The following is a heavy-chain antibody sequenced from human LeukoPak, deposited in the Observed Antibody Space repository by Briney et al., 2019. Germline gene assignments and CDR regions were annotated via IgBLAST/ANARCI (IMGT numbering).Heavy chain of an antibody. Sequence: EASVKVSCKTSEHIFTIYHIHWVRQAPGQGLEWMAWINPDIGVTKYAQDLQGRGTVARDTSLTTTYMELGTLTSDDTAVYYCALVTSGNWWFDPWGPGTLVTVSS. V-gene: IGHV1-2*02. CDR3: ALVTSGNWWFDP. D-gene: IGHD2-21*02. CDR1: EHIFTIYH. J-gene: IGHJ5*02. CDR2: INPDIGVT.